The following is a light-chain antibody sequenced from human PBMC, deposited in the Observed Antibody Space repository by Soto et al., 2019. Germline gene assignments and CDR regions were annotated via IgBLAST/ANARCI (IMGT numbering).Light chain of an antibody. V-gene: IGKV3-15*01. CDR2: DAS. CDR1: QSVRSN. J-gene: IGKJ4*01. CDR3: QQYINWPPLT. Sequence: EIVLTQSPATLSVSPGERATLSCRASQSVRSNLAWYQQKPGQASRLLIFDASTRATNIPARFTGSGSGTEFTLTISSLQSEDFAVYYCQQYINWPPLTFGGGTKVETK.